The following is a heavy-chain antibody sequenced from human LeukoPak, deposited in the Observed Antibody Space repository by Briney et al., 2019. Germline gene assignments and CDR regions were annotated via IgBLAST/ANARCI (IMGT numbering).Heavy chain of an antibody. CDR1: GLTFDDYA. CDR2: INWDSKNI. Sequence: GRSLRLSCAASGLTFDDYAMFWVRQAPGKGLEWVSGINWDSKNIGYAASVKGRFTISRDNAKNSLYLQMNSLRAEDTAFYYCAKGNRDSSGFYYYYGMDVWGQGTTVTVSS. J-gene: IGHJ6*02. CDR3: AKGNRDSSGFYYYYGMDV. V-gene: IGHV3-9*01. D-gene: IGHD3-22*01.